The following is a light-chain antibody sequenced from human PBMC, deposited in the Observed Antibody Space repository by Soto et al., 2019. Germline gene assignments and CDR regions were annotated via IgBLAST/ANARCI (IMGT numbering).Light chain of an antibody. J-gene: IGKJ5*01. CDR3: QQYHSHPIT. CDR2: DAS. V-gene: IGKV1-33*01. CDR1: HDIAKY. Sequence: DIQMTQSPSSLSASVGDRVTIACQASHDIAKYLNWYQQKPGKAPELLIYDASSLETGVPSRFSGTASGTDFNLTISSLQPEDIATYYCQQYHSHPITFGQGTRLEIK.